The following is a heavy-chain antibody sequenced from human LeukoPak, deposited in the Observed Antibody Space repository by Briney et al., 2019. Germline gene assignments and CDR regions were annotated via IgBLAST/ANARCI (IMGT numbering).Heavy chain of an antibody. CDR1: GGSVTIYD. D-gene: IGHD2-2*02. Sequence: SETLSLTCTVSGGSVTIYDWSWIRQPAGKGLEWIGRIYTGGSTKYNPSLESRVTISVDTSKNQFSLKLSSVTAADTAVYYCARGTNTSFFDYWGQGTLVTVSS. J-gene: IGHJ4*02. CDR2: IYTGGST. CDR3: ARGTNTSFFDY. V-gene: IGHV4-4*07.